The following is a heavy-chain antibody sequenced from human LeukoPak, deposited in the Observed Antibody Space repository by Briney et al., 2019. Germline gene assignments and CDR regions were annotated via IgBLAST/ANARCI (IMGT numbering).Heavy chain of an antibody. CDR3: ARIRYCTNGVCPPAGFDP. CDR1: GFSLSTSGMC. CDR2: IDWDDDK. J-gene: IGHJ5*02. V-gene: IGHV2-70*01. D-gene: IGHD2-8*01. Sequence: SGPALVKPTQTLTLTCTFSGFSLSTSGMCVSWIRQPPGKALEWLALIDWDDDKYYSTSLKTRLTISKDTSKNQVVLTMTNMDPWDTATDYCARIRYCTNGVCPPAGFDPWGQGTLVTVSS.